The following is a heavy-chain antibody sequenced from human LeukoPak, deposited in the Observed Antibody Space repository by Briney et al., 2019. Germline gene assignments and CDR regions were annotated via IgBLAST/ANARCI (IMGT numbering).Heavy chain of an antibody. Sequence: GASVKVSCKASGYTFTSYYMHWVRQAPGQGLEWMGIINPSGGSTSYAQKFQGRVTMTRDTSTSTVYMELSSLRSEDTAVYYCARAGGVGESIAARRGLGYWGQGTLVTVSS. CDR3: ARAGGVGESIAARRGLGY. D-gene: IGHD6-6*01. CDR1: GYTFTSYY. J-gene: IGHJ4*02. V-gene: IGHV1-46*01. CDR2: INPSGGST.